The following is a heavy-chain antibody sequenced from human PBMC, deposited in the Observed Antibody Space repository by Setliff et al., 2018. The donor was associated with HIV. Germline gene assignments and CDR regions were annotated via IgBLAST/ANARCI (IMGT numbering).Heavy chain of an antibody. CDR1: GGSMSSYY. J-gene: IGHJ2*01. D-gene: IGHD2-15*01. Sequence: NPSETLSLTCSVSGGSMSSYYWSWIRQPPGKGLEWIGYIYNSGSTNYNPSLKSRVTISGDTSKNQFSLKLISVSAADTAVYYCARVSRYCSGSACFGDWYFDLWGRGTLVTV. CDR2: IYNSGST. CDR3: ARVSRYCSGSACFGDWYFDL. V-gene: IGHV4-59*01.